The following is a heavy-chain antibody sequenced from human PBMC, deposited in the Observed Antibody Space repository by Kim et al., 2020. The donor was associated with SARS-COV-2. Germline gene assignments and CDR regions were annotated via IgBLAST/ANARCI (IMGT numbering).Heavy chain of an antibody. V-gene: IGHV3-74*01. CDR1: GLPFSSQW. Sequence: GGSLRLSCAASGLPFSSQWMHWARQLPGKGLVWVSRMNNDGSITNYADSVKGRFTISRDNAKNTLYLQMNSLRAEDTPVDYCANLYSWGQGTLVTV. CDR2: MNNDGSIT. CDR3: ANLYS. J-gene: IGHJ4*02.